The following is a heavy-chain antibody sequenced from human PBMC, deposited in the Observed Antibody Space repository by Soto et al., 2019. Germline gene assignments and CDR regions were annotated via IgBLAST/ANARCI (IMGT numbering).Heavy chain of an antibody. J-gene: IGHJ5*01. V-gene: IGHV1-18*01. CDR3: SRDRDIAVRSGLDS. CDR2: ISAYNGNT. D-gene: IGHD6-19*01. CDR1: GYTFTSYG. Sequence: ASVKVSCKASGYTFTSYGISWVRQAPGQGLEWMGWISAYNGNTNYAQKLQGRVTMTTDTSTSTAYKELRSLRSDVRFVFFCSRDRDIAVRSGLDSWGRGTLVTGSS.